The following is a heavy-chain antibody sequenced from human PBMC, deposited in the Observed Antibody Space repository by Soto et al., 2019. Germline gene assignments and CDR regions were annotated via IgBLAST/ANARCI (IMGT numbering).Heavy chain of an antibody. CDR3: ARDRYSSSSGAPFDY. V-gene: IGHV3-21*01. Sequence: KPGGSLRLSCAASGFTFNNYWMHWVRQSPGKGLEWVSSISSSSSYIYYADSVKGRFTISRDNAKNSLYLQMNSLRAEDTAVYYCARDRYSSSSGAPFDYWGQGTLVTVSS. D-gene: IGHD6-6*01. CDR2: ISSSSSYI. CDR1: GFTFNNYW. J-gene: IGHJ4*02.